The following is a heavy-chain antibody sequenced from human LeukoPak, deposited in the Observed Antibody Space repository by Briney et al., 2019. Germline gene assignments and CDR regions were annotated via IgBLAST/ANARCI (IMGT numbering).Heavy chain of an antibody. D-gene: IGHD2-2*01. V-gene: IGHV4-39*01. CDR3: ARGPLYCSSTSCPTYYYGMDV. CDR2: IYYSGST. CDR1: GGSISSSSYY. Sequence: SETLSLTCTVSGGSISSSSYYWGWIRQPPGKGLEWIGSIYYSGSTYYNPSLKSRVTISVDTSKNQFSLKLSSVTAADTAVYYCARGPLYCSSTSCPTYYYGMDVWGQGTTVTVSS. J-gene: IGHJ6*02.